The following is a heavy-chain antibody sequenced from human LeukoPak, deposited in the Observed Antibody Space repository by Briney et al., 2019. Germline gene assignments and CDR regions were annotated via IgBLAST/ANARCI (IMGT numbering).Heavy chain of an antibody. CDR2: ISSSGSTL. Sequence: PGGSLRLSCAASGFTFSIYEMNSVRHAPGEGVEWVSYISSSGSTLYYADSVKGRFTISRYNAKNSLYLQMNSLRAEDPSVYYCAREAYCSGGSCSLSTYYYYYMDVWGKGTTVTVSS. V-gene: IGHV3-48*03. J-gene: IGHJ6*03. CDR1: GFTFSIYE. CDR3: AREAYCSGGSCSLSTYYYYYMDV. D-gene: IGHD2-15*01.